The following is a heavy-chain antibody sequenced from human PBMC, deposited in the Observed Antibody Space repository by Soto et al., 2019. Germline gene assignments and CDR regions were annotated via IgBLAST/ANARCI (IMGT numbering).Heavy chain of an antibody. CDR2: IYGEDDK. CDR1: GFSVSTRGVG. V-gene: IGHV2-5*02. D-gene: IGHD3-16*01. CDR3: AHKGDFYRGFKY. Sequence: QITLKESGPTLVKPTQTLTLTCNFSGFSVSTRGVGVGWIRQPPGKALEWLALIYGEDDKRYRPSLKSSPSLTQDPSKNQVVLKMTNMDPVDPGTYYCAHKGDFYRGFKYWGQGTLVPVSS. J-gene: IGHJ4*02.